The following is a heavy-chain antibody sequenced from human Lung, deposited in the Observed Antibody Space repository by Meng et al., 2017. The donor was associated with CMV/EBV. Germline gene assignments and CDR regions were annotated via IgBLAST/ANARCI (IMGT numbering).Heavy chain of an antibody. D-gene: IGHD2-2*01. J-gene: IGHJ5*02. Sequence: ISSSNWWSWVRQPTGKGLEWIGEIYHSGSTNYNPSLKSRGTISVDKSKNQFSLKLSSVTAADTAVYYCARDFSDIVVVPAAMGGFDPWGQGTLVTVSS. V-gene: IGHV4-4*02. CDR3: ARDFSDIVVVPAAMGGFDP. CDR2: IYHSGST. CDR1: ISSSNW.